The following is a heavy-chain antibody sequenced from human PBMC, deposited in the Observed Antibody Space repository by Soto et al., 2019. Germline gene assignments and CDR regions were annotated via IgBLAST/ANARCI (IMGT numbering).Heavy chain of an antibody. V-gene: IGHV1-18*01. Sequence: ASVKVSCKASGYTFTSYGISWVRQAPGQGLEWMGWISAYNGNTNYAQKLQGRVTMTTDTSTSTAYMELRSLRSDDTAMYYCARDRGAVALDNDAFDIWGQGTMVTVSS. J-gene: IGHJ3*02. D-gene: IGHD6-19*01. CDR3: ARDRGAVALDNDAFDI. CDR1: GYTFTSYG. CDR2: ISAYNGNT.